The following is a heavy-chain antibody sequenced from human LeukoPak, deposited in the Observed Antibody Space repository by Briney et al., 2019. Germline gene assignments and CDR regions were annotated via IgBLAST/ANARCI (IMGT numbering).Heavy chain of an antibody. V-gene: IGHV4-59*08. CDR2: IYYSGGT. J-gene: IGHJ4*02. Sequence: SETLSLTCTVSGGSISSYYWSWLRQPPGKGLEWIGYIYYSGGTNYNPSLKSRVTISVDTSKNQFSLKLRSVTAADTAVYYCARHGSYSSSPGFDYWGQGTLVTVSS. CDR3: ARHGSYSSSPGFDY. D-gene: IGHD6-6*01. CDR1: GGSISSYY.